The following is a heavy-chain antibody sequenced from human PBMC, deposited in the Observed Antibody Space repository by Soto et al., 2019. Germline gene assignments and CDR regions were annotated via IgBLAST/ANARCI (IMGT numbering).Heavy chain of an antibody. CDR3: ARAYEGDYFDS. Sequence: PGGSLRLSCAASGFTFSSYAMHWVRQAPGKGLEWVAVISYDGSNKYYADSVKGRFTISRDNSKNTLYLQMNSLRAEDTAVYYCARAYEGDYFDSWGQGTLVTVS. V-gene: IGHV3-30-3*01. D-gene: IGHD3-16*01. J-gene: IGHJ4*02. CDR2: ISYDGSNK. CDR1: GFTFSSYA.